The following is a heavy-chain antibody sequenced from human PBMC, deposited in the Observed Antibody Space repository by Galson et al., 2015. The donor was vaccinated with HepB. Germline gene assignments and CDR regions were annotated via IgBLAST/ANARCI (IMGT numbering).Heavy chain of an antibody. CDR2: IYPGDSDT. J-gene: IGHJ4*02. CDR3: ARHLGAAAGTDGASFDY. CDR1: GYSFTRYW. Sequence: QSGAEVKKPGESLKISCKSSGYSFTRYWIGWVRQMPGKGLEWMGVIYPGDSDTRYSPSFQGQVTISADKSISAAYLQWSSLKASDTAMYYCARHLGAAAGTDGASFDYWGQGTLVTVSS. D-gene: IGHD6-13*01. V-gene: IGHV5-51*01.